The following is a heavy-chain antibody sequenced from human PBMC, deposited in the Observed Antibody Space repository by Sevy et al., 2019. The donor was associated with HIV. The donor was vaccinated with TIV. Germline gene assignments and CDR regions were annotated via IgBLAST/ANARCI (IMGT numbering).Heavy chain of an antibody. D-gene: IGHD3-3*01. V-gene: IGHV3-7*01. CDR3: AREVGGFNWRPYYFDS. J-gene: IGHJ4*02. CDR2: IKQDLSEK. Sequence: GGSLRLSCETSGFIFTDYWMSWVRQIPGKGLEWVATIKQDLSEKYYVDSVKGRFAISRDSAKKSVSLQMNGLRAEDTALYFCAREVGGFNWRPYYFDSWGQGTLVTVSS. CDR1: GFIFTDYW.